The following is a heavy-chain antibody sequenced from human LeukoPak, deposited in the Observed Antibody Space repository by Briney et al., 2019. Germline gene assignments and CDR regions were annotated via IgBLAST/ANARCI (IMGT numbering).Heavy chain of an antibody. Sequence: PSETLSLTCTVSGGSISSYYWSWIRQPPGKGLEWIGYIYYSGSTNYNPSLKSRVTISVDTSKNQFSLKLSSVTAADTAVYYCAREALAAAGSSNWFDPWGQGTLVTVSS. CDR3: AREALAAAGSSNWFDP. D-gene: IGHD6-13*01. J-gene: IGHJ5*02. CDR1: GGSISSYY. CDR2: IYYSGST. V-gene: IGHV4-59*01.